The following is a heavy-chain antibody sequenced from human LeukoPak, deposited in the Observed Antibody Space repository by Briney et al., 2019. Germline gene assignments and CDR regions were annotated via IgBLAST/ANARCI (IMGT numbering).Heavy chain of an antibody. J-gene: IGHJ4*02. V-gene: IGHV3-30-3*01. Sequence: GGSLRLSCAASGFTFSSYAMHWVRQAPGKGLEWVAVISYDGSNKYYADSVKGRFTISRDNSKNTLYLQMNSLRAEDTAVYYCARDSGVLGTAVAGGLDYWGQGTLVTVSS. CDR3: ARDSGVLGTAVAGGLDY. CDR2: ISYDGSNK. D-gene: IGHD6-19*01. CDR1: GFTFSSYA.